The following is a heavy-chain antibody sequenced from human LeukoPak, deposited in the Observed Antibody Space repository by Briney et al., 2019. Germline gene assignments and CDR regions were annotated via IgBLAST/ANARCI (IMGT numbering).Heavy chain of an antibody. CDR3: ARDRVGAIDY. V-gene: IGHV4-59*01. J-gene: IGHJ4*02. Sequence: SETLSLTCTVSGGSISSYYWSWIRQPPGKGLEWIGYIYYSGSTNYNPSLKSRVTISVGTSKNQFSLKLSSVTAADTAVYYCARDRVGAIDYWGQGTLVTVSS. D-gene: IGHD1-26*01. CDR1: GGSISSYY. CDR2: IYYSGST.